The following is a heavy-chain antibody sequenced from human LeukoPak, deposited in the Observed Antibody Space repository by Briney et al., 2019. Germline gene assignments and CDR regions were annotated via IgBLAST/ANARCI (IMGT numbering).Heavy chain of an antibody. J-gene: IGHJ3*01. CDR2: ISFSGGST. CDR1: GFTFSGSA. Sequence: GGSLRLSCAASGFTFSGSAMSWVRQAPGKGLEWVSLISFSGGSTYYADSVEGRFTISRDNSRDTLYVQMNSLRAEDTAIYYCARDIQLSTWGLGTMVTVSS. V-gene: IGHV3-23*01. D-gene: IGHD5-24*01. CDR3: ARDIQLST.